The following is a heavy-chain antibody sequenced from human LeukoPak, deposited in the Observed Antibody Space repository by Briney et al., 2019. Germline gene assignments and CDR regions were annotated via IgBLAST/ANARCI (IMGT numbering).Heavy chain of an antibody. J-gene: IGHJ5*02. Sequence: SETLSLTCTVSGGSFSSYYWSWIRQPPGKGLEWIGYIYCTGNTNYNPSLKSRVTISVDTSKNQFSLKLTSVTAADTAVYFCARGYSATYGRFDPWGQGTLVTVSS. CDR1: GGSFSSYY. V-gene: IGHV4-59*01. CDR3: ARGYSATYGRFDP. CDR2: IYCTGNT. D-gene: IGHD1-26*01.